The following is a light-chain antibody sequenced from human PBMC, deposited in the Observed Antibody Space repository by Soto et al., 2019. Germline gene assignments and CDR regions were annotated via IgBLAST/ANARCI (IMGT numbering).Light chain of an antibody. CDR2: DTS. Sequence: EIIITQSPSTLFVATGEGATLSCRASQGIGDTLAWYQHKPGQTPRLLIYDTSTRATGVPARFSGSRSGTEFTLTINSLQSEEFAVYYCQRYNNWPPTFGGGTKADIK. CDR1: QGIGDT. V-gene: IGKV3-15*01. J-gene: IGKJ4*01. CDR3: QRYNNWPPT.